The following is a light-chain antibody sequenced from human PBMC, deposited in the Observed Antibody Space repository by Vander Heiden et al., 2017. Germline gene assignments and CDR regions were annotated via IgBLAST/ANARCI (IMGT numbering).Light chain of an antibody. J-gene: IGLJ3*02. CDR2: EDN. CDR3: QSFDDSSLWV. CDR1: SGSIASNY. V-gene: IGLV6-57*01. Sequence: NFILTQPHSVSESSAKTVTISCTRTSGSIASNYVQWYQQRPGSSPTTVIYEDNQRPSGVPDRFSGSVDSSSNSASLTISGLKPEDEADYYCQSFDDSSLWVFGGGTKLTVL.